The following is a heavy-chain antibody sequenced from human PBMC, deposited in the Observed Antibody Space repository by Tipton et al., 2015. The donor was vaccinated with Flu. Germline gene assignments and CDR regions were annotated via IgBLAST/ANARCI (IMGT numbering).Heavy chain of an antibody. D-gene: IGHD3-10*02. CDR2: IYYSGST. CDR3: ARLSYYDVDLKNFYFED. CDR1: GYSISSGYY. V-gene: IGHV4-61*01. Sequence: TLSLTCAVSGYSISSGYYWSWIRQPPGKGLEWIGYIYYSGSTNYNPSLKSRVTISVDTSKNQFSLKLSSVTAADTAVYYCARLSYYDVDLKNFYFEDWGQGTLVTVSS. J-gene: IGHJ4*02.